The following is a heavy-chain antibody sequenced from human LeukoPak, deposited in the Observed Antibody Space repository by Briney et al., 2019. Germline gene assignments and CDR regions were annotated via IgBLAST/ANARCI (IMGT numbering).Heavy chain of an antibody. J-gene: IGHJ4*02. CDR2: ISYDGSNK. D-gene: IGHD1-1*01. V-gene: IGHV3-30-3*01. CDR1: GFTFSSYA. Sequence: GGSPRLSCAASGFTFSSYAMHWVRQAPGKGLEWVAVISYDGSNKYYADSVKGRFTISRDNSKNTLYLQMNSLRGDDTAVYYCARDVGQLYYFDYWGQGTLVTVSS. CDR3: ARDVGQLYYFDY.